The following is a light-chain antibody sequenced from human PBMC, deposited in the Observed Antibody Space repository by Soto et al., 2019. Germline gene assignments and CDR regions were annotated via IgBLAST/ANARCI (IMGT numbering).Light chain of an antibody. CDR2: LGS. CDR1: QSLLHSNGDNY. Sequence: DIVLTQSPLSLPVTPGEPASISCRSSQSLLHSNGDNYLSWYLQKPGQSPQLLIYLGSNRASGVPDRVSGSESGTEFTLKISRVEAEDFGTYYCMQALQTPPYTFGQGSKLEIK. CDR3: MQALQTPPYT. V-gene: IGKV2-28*01. J-gene: IGKJ2*01.